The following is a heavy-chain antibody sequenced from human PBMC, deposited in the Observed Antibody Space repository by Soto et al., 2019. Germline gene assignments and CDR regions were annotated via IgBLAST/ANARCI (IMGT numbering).Heavy chain of an antibody. D-gene: IGHD6-19*01. Sequence: GGSLRLSCAASGFTFSSYAMSWVRQAPGKGLEWVSAISGSGGSTYYADSVKGRFTISRDNSKNTLYLQMNSLRAEDTAVYYCAKDPVRRLAGRQRWFDYWGQGTLVTVSS. J-gene: IGHJ4*02. CDR2: ISGSGGST. CDR3: AKDPVRRLAGRQRWFDY. CDR1: GFTFSSYA. V-gene: IGHV3-23*01.